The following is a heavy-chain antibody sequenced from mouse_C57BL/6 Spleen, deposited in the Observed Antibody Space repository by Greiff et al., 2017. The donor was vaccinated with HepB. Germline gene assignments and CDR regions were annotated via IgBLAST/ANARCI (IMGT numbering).Heavy chain of an antibody. D-gene: IGHD1-1*01. CDR3: ARCDYGSSYWFAY. CDR1: GYSFTGYF. CDR2: INPYNGDT. J-gene: IGHJ3*01. Sequence: EVQLQESGPELVKPGDSVKISCKASGYSFTGYFMNWVMQSHGKSLEWIGRINPYNGDTFYNQKFKGKATLTVDKSSSTAHMELRSLTSEDSAVYYCARCDYGSSYWFAYWGQGTLVTVSA. V-gene: IGHV1-20*01.